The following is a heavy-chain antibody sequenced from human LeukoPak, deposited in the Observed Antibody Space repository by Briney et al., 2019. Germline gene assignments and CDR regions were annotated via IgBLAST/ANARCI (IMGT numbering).Heavy chain of an antibody. Sequence: PSETLSLTCTVSGGSISSGSYYWSWIRQPAGKGLEWIGRIYTSGSTNYNPSLKSRVTISVDTSKNQFSLKLSSVTAADTAVYYCARVTYNDGWYTRAQYIGMDVWGQGTTVTVSS. CDR1: GGSISSGSYY. V-gene: IGHV4-61*02. D-gene: IGHD6-19*01. J-gene: IGHJ6*02. CDR3: ARVTYNDGWYTRAQYIGMDV. CDR2: IYTSGST.